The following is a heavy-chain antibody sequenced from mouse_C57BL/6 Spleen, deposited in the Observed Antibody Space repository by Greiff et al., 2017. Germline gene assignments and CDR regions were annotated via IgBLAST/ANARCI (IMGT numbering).Heavy chain of an antibody. J-gene: IGHJ1*03. CDR3: TYGNYRYFDV. Sequence: EVQGVASGAELVRPGASVKLSCTASGFNIKDYYMHWVKQRPEQGLEWIGRIDPEDGDTEYAPKFQGKATMTADTSSNTAYLQLSSLTSEDTAVXYCTYGNYRYFDVWGTGTTVTVSS. CDR2: IDPEDGDT. D-gene: IGHD2-1*01. CDR1: GFNIKDYY. V-gene: IGHV14-1*01.